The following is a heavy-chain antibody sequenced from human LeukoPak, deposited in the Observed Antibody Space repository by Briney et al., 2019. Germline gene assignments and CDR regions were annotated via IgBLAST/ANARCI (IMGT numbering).Heavy chain of an antibody. CDR3: ARVGYSYGLDYFDY. CDR1: GGTFSSYA. V-gene: IGHV1-69*13. Sequence: ASVKVSCKXSGGTFSSYAISWVRQAPGQGLEWMGGIIPIFGTANYSQKFQGRVTITADESTSTAYMGLSSLRSEDTAVYYCARVGYSYGLDYFDYWGQGTLVTVSS. D-gene: IGHD5-18*01. CDR2: IIPIFGTA. J-gene: IGHJ4*02.